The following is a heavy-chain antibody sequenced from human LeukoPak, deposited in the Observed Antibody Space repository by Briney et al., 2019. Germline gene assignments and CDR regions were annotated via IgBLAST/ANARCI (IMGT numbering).Heavy chain of an antibody. J-gene: IGHJ4*02. V-gene: IGHV3-33*01. CDR2: IWSHGNEI. CDR1: GFTFSNFG. D-gene: IGHD5-12*01. CDR3: VRGSGGNGYGYWGDS. Sequence: GGSLRLSCAASGFTFSNFGMHWVRKAPGRGLEWVAVIWSHGNEIHYVNSVKGRFTISRDNFRNTLYLQMNSLRAEDSAVYYCVRGSGGNGYGYWGDSWGQGTLVIVSS.